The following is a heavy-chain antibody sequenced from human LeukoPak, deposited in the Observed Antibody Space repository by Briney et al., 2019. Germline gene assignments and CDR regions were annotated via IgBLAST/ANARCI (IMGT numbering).Heavy chain of an antibody. Sequence: SETLSLTCTVSGGSISSYYWSWIRQPPGKGLEWVGYIFYSGSTNYNPSLKSRVTISVDTSKNQFSLKLSSVTAADTAAYYCARDRRAGREWLEAFDIWGQGTMVTVSS. CDR2: IFYSGST. CDR3: ARDRRAGREWLEAFDI. J-gene: IGHJ3*02. D-gene: IGHD3-3*01. V-gene: IGHV4-59*01. CDR1: GGSISSYY.